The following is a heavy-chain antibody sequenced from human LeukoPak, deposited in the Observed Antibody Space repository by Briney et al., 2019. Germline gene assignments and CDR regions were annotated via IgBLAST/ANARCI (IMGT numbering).Heavy chain of an antibody. Sequence: PGGSLRLSCAASGFTFSSYGMHWVRQAPGKGLEWVAVISYDGSNKYYADSVKGRFTISRDNSKNTLYLQMNSLRAEDTAVYYCAKDEYDFWSGYPDYWGQGTLVTVSS. CDR2: ISYDGSNK. V-gene: IGHV3-30*18. D-gene: IGHD3-3*01. J-gene: IGHJ4*02. CDR3: AKDEYDFWSGYPDY. CDR1: GFTFSSYG.